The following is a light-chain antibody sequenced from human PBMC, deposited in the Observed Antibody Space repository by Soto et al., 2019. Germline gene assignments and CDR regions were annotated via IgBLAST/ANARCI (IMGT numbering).Light chain of an antibody. V-gene: IGKV3-20*01. J-gene: IGKJ5*01. CDR3: QQYDGSPIT. Sequence: DIVLTQSPGTLSLSPGERATLSCRASQSVGRSYLAWYQQKPGQAPRLLISSVSKRATGIPARFSGGGSGTDFTLTISRVEPEDFALYSCQQYDGSPITFGQGTRLEIK. CDR2: SVS. CDR1: QSVGRSY.